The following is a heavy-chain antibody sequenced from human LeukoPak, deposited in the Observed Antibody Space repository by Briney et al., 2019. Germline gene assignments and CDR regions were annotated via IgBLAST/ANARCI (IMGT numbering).Heavy chain of an antibody. CDR2: ISSTSSYI. V-gene: IGHV3-21*01. Sequence: GGSLRLSCAASVFTFSTYNMNWVRQAPGKGLEWVSSISSTSSYIDYADSVKGRFTISRDNAKNSLYLQMNSLRAEDTAVYYCARDSSTWKTLDYWGQGTLVTVSS. CDR1: VFTFSTYN. D-gene: IGHD6-13*01. CDR3: ARDSSTWKTLDY. J-gene: IGHJ4*02.